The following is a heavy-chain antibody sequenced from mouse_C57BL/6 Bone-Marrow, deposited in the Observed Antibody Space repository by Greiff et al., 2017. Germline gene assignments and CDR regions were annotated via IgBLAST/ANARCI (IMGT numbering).Heavy chain of an antibody. CDR2: IYPGGGYT. V-gene: IGHV1-63*01. Sequence: QVQLQQSGAELVRPGTSVKMSCKASGYTFTNYWIGWAKQRPGHGLEWIGDIYPGGGYTNYNEKFKGKATLTADKSSSTAYMQFSSLTSEDSAIYYCARGIYYYGNSYPFAYWGQGTLVTVSA. CDR1: GYTFTNYW. CDR3: ARGIYYYGNSYPFAY. D-gene: IGHD1-1*01. J-gene: IGHJ3*01.